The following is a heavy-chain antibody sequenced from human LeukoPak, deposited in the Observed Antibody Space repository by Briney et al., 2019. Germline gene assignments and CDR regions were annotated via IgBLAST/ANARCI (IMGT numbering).Heavy chain of an antibody. J-gene: IGHJ4*02. Sequence: GGSLRLSCAASGFTFSSYSMNWVRQAPGKGLDWVSSISSSSSYIYYADSVKGRFTISRDNAKNSLYLQMNSLRAEDTAVYYCARDFRAYSSSWNYWGQGTLVTVSS. CDR2: ISSSSSYI. CDR1: GFTFSSYS. D-gene: IGHD6-6*01. CDR3: ARDFRAYSSSWNY. V-gene: IGHV3-21*01.